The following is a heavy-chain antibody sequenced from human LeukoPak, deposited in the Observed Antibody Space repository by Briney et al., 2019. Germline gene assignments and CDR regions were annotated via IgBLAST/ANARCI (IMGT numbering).Heavy chain of an antibody. J-gene: IGHJ6*02. CDR3: ARDRPTISYYYYYYGMDV. D-gene: IGHD4/OR15-4a*01. CDR2: INSDGSST. V-gene: IGHV3-74*01. CDR1: GFTFSSYW. Sequence: PGGSLTLSCAASGFTFSSYWMHWVRQAPGKGLVWVSRINSDGSSTSYADSVKGRFTISRDSAKNTLYLQMNRLRAEDTAVYYCARDRPTISYYYYYYGMDVWGQGTTVTVSS.